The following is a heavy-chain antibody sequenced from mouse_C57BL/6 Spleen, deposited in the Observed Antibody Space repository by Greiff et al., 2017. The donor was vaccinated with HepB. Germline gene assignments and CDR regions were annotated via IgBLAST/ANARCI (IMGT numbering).Heavy chain of an antibody. CDR2: ISDGGSYT. Sequence: EVQLVESGGGLVKPGGSLKLSCAASGFTFSSYAMFWVRQTPEKRLEWVATISDGGSYTYYPDNVKGRFTISRDNAKNNLYLQMSHLKSEDTAMYYCARGGLLPDYWGQGTTLTVSS. V-gene: IGHV5-4*01. J-gene: IGHJ2*01. CDR3: ARGGLLPDY. CDR1: GFTFSSYA. D-gene: IGHD2-3*01.